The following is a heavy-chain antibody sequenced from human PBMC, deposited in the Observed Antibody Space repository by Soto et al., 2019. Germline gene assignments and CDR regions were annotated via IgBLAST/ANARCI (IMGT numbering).Heavy chain of an antibody. J-gene: IGHJ4*02. V-gene: IGHV4-59*01. CDR3: ARTSIAVAGVFDY. D-gene: IGHD6-19*01. CDR2: IYYSGST. Sequence: QVQLQESGPGLVKPSETLSLTCTVSGGSISSYYWSWIRQPPGKGLEWIGYIYYSGSTNYNPSLKRRVTISVDTSKNQFSLKLSSVTAADTAVYYCARTSIAVAGVFDYWGQGTLVTVSS. CDR1: GGSISSYY.